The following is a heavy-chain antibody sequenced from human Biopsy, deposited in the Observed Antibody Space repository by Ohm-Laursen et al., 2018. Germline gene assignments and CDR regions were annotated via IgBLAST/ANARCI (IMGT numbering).Heavy chain of an antibody. CDR1: GGSISSSTTYY. J-gene: IGHJ5*02. CDR3: ARHPTGFWFDP. V-gene: IGHV4-39*01. Sequence: DTLSLTCSVSGGSISSSTTYYWAWLRQPPGKGLEWIGSIYNTETTFYNPSLKSRVTISVDTSTNQFSLKVSSVTAADTALYFCARHPTGFWFDPWGHGTLVTVSS. CDR2: IYNTETT.